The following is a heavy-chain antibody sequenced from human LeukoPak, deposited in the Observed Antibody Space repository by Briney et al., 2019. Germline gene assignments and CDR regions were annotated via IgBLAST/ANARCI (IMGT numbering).Heavy chain of an antibody. CDR3: AREEEVTMAYWYFDL. D-gene: IGHD3-10*01. Sequence: GGSLRLSCAASGFTFSDYYMSWICQAPGKGLEWVSYIDSRGSTIYYADSVRGRFAVSRDNAKNSLYLQMNSLRAEDTAVYYCAREEEVTMAYWYFDLWGRGTLVTVSS. V-gene: IGHV3-11*01. CDR2: IDSRGSTI. J-gene: IGHJ2*01. CDR1: GFTFSDYY.